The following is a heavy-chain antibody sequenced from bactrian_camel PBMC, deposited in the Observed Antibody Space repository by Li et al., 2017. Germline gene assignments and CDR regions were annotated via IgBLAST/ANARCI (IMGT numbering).Heavy chain of an antibody. Sequence: HVQLVESGGGSVQTGGSLRLSCAASGFTIGTYYMGWFRQTPGKERTEVAEITTDATHYIDSVKGRFTISQGDDKNSVYLQMNNLKTDDSATYYCTVGRWSRAAQNCAPLPYAWGQGTQVTVS. D-gene: IGHD6*01. CDR2: ITTDAT. CDR3: TVGRWSRAAQNCAPLPYA. J-gene: IGHJ6*01. V-gene: IGHV3S53*01. CDR1: GFTIGTYY.